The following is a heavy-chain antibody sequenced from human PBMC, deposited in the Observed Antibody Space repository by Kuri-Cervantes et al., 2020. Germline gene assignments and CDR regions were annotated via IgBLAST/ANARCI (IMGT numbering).Heavy chain of an antibody. Sequence: GESLKISCAASGFTFSNAWMSWVRQAPGKGLEWVGRIKSKTDGGTTDYAAPVKGRFTISRDDSKNTLYLQMNSLRAEDTAVYYCARHSSRWGMDVWGQGTTVTVSS. V-gene: IGHV3-15*01. D-gene: IGHD6-13*01. J-gene: IGHJ6*02. CDR2: IKSKTDGGTT. CDR1: GFTFSNAW. CDR3: ARHSSRWGMDV.